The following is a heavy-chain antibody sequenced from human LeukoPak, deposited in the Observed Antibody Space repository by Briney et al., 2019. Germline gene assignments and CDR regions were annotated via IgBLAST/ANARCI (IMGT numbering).Heavy chain of an antibody. J-gene: IGHJ4*02. CDR1: VFTFSSYS. CDR2: ISRSSSYI. Sequence: GGSLRLSCAASVFTFSSYSMNWVRQAPGKGRECVSSISRSSSYIYYADSVKGRLTISRDNAKNSLYLQMNSLRAEDTAVYYCARDPRHCSSTSCYPDWGQGTMVTVPS. CDR3: ARDPRHCSSTSCYPD. V-gene: IGHV3-21*01. D-gene: IGHD2-2*01.